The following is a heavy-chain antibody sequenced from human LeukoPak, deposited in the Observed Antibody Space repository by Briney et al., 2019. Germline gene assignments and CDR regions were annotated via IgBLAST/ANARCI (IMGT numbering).Heavy chain of an antibody. J-gene: IGHJ4*02. V-gene: IGHV3-53*01. Sequence: GGSLRLSCAASGFTVSSNYMSWVRQAPGKGLEGVSVIYSGGSTYYADSVKGRFTISRDNSKNTLYLQMNSLRAEDTAVYYCAKANYDSSGYHFDYWGQGTLVTVSS. CDR3: AKANYDSSGYHFDY. CDR2: IYSGGST. D-gene: IGHD3-22*01. CDR1: GFTVSSNY.